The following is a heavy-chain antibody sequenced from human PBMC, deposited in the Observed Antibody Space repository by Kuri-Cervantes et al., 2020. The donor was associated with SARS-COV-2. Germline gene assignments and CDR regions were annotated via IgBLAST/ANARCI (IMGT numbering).Heavy chain of an antibody. Sequence: SETLSLTCAVSGVPVTGGTYSWAWIRQPAGKGLEWIGHIYTTGSTNYNPSLKSRVTISVDTSKNQFSLKLTSVTAADTAVYYCARERESFGVVDAFDIWGQGTMVTVSS. CDR2: IYTTGST. V-gene: IGHV4-61*09. CDR3: ARERESFGVVDAFDI. D-gene: IGHD3-10*01. J-gene: IGHJ3*02. CDR1: GVPVTGGTYS.